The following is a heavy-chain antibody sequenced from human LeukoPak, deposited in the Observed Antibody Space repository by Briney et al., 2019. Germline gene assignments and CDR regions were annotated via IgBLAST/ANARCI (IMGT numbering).Heavy chain of an antibody. V-gene: IGHV4-38-2*02. D-gene: IGHD2-2*01. CDR3: AKNYAEN. CDR1: GYSISSGYY. CDR2: IYHSGST. J-gene: IGHJ1*01. Sequence: SETLSLTCTVSGYSISSGYYWGWIRQPPGKGLEWIGSIYHSGSTYYNPSLKSRVTISVDTSKNQFSLKLSSVTAADTAVYYCAKNYAENWGQGTLVTVSS.